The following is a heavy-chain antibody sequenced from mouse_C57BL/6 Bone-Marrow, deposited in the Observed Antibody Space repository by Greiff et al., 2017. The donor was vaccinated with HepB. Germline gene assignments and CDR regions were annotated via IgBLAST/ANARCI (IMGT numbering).Heavy chain of an antibody. V-gene: IGHV1-82*01. CDR3: ARSLYYYGSSYGAMDY. D-gene: IGHD1-1*01. CDR1: GYAFSSSW. CDR2: IYPGDGDT. Sequence: VQLQQSGPELVKPGASVKISCKASGYAFSSSWMNWVKQRPGKGLEWIGRIYPGDGDTNYNRKFKGKATLTADKSSSTAYMQLSSLTPEDSAVYFCARSLYYYGSSYGAMDYWGQGTSVTVSS. J-gene: IGHJ4*01.